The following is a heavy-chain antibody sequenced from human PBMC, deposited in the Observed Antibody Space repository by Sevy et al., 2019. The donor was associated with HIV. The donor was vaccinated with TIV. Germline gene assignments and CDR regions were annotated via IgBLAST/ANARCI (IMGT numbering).Heavy chain of an antibody. J-gene: IGHJ6*03. CDR2: IKQDGSEK. D-gene: IGHD3-10*01. CDR3: AREHHYYGSGGLGYYMDV. CDR1: GFTFSSYW. V-gene: IGHV3-7*01. Sequence: SGFLRLSCAASGFTFSSYWMSCVRQAPGKGLEWVANIKQDGSEKYYVDSVKGRFTISRSNAKNSLYLQMNSVRAEETAVYYCAREHHYYGSGGLGYYMDVWGKGTRVHVSS.